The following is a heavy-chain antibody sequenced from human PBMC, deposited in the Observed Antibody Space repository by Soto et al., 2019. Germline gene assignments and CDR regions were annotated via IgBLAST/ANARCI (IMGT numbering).Heavy chain of an antibody. D-gene: IGHD2-21*01. Sequence: SGPTLVNPTQTLALTCTFSGFSLTTGGVGVGWIRQPPGRSLEWLAVIYWNDDRRRSPSLENRLTITKDTSKNQVVLTMTNMDPVDTATYYCIYRRASWDYHGLDVWGQGTPVTVSS. J-gene: IGHJ6*02. CDR1: GFSLTTGGVG. V-gene: IGHV2-5*01. CDR2: IYWNDDR. CDR3: IYRRASWDYHGLDV.